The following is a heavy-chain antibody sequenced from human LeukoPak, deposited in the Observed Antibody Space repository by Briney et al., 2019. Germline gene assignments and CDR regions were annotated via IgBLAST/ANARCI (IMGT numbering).Heavy chain of an antibody. CDR1: GGSISSSSYY. D-gene: IGHD4-17*01. CDR2: IYYSGST. J-gene: IGHJ6*03. CDR3: ARDAFMTTVTMYYYYYMDV. Sequence: PSEALSLTCTVSGGSISSSSYYWGWIRQPPGKGLEWIGSIYYSGSTYYNPSLKSRVTISVDTSKNQFSLKLSSVTAADTAVYYCARDAFMTTVTMYYYYYMDVWGKGTTVTVSS. V-gene: IGHV4-39*07.